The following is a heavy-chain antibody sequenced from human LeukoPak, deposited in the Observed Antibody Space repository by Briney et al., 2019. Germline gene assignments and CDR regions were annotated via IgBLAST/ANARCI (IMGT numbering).Heavy chain of an antibody. J-gene: IGHJ6*02. CDR2: INPGDSDT. D-gene: IGHD6-13*01. V-gene: IGHV5-51*01. CDR3: ARHRAAGGSYYYRADV. CDR1: GYSFRTYW. Sequence: NAGESLKISCKGSGYSFRTYWIAWVRPMPGKGLEWMGIINPGDSDTRYSPSFQGQVTISADESTTTAYLQWSSLKASDTAMYYCARHRAAGGSYYYRADVWGQGTTVTVSS.